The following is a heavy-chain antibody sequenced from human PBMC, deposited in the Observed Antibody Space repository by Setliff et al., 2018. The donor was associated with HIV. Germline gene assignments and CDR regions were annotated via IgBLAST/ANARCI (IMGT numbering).Heavy chain of an antibody. Sequence: PSETLSLTCSVSGVSISSQYWSWIRQPPGKGLEWIGFIYYNVNNNYNPSLKSRVSISVDTSKNQFSLRLSSVTAADTAVYYCARAFDSSAPWIDLWAQGTLVTVSS. CDR1: GVSISSQY. J-gene: IGHJ5*02. V-gene: IGHV4-59*11. D-gene: IGHD3-22*01. CDR3: ARAFDSSAPWIDL. CDR2: IYYNVNN.